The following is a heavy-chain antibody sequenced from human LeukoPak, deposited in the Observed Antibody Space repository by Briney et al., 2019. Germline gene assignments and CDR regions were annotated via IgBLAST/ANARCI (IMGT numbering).Heavy chain of an antibody. D-gene: IGHD1-1*01. J-gene: IGHJ4*02. CDR3: TKVATTPVWASDY. V-gene: IGHV3-53*01. CDR1: GITVSSNY. CDR2: IYSDGTT. Sequence: PGGFLRLSCAASGITVSSNYMSWVRQAPGKGLEWVSIIYSDGTTLYADSVKGRLTISRGTSKNRLYLHMDSLRAEDTAIYYCTKVATTPVWASDYWGQGTLVTVSS.